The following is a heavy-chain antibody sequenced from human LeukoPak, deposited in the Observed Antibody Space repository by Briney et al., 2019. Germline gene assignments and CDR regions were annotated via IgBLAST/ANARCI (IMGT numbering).Heavy chain of an antibody. CDR3: ARGYYDFWSGSYYYYYMDV. J-gene: IGHJ6*03. CDR1: GYSFTSYW. V-gene: IGHV5-51*01. Sequence: GESLKISCKGSGYSFTSYWIGWVRQMPGKGLEWMGIIYPGDSDTRYSPSFQGQVTISADKSISTAYLQWSSLKASDTAMYYCARGYYDFWSGSYYYYYMDVWGKGTTVTVSS. D-gene: IGHD3-3*01. CDR2: IYPGDSDT.